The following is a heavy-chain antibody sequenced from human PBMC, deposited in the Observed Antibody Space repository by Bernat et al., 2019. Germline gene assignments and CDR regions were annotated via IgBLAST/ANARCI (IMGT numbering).Heavy chain of an antibody. CDR3: AGGNYYGSGSYCAPFDY. CDR1: GGTFSSYA. J-gene: IGHJ4*02. V-gene: IGHV1-69*01. Sequence: QVQLVQSGAEVKKPGSSVKVSCKASGGTFSSYAISWVRQAPGQGLEWMGGIIPIFGRAKYAQKFQGRVTMSADESTGTAYMELGSLKSEDTAVWYCAGGNYYGSGSYCAPFDYWGQGALVSVSS. D-gene: IGHD3-10*01. CDR2: IIPIFGRA.